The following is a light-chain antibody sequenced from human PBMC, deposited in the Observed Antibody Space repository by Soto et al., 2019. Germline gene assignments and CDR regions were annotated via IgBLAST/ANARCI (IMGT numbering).Light chain of an antibody. CDR3: QQSYKSWT. Sequence: DIQMTQSPSSLPASVGDRVTITCRASQSISSRLNWYQQKPGKAPNLLIYAASSLQSGVPSRFRGSGSGTDFTLTISSLQPEDFATYYCQQSYKSWTFGQGTKVELK. CDR2: AAS. CDR1: QSISSR. V-gene: IGKV1-39*01. J-gene: IGKJ1*01.